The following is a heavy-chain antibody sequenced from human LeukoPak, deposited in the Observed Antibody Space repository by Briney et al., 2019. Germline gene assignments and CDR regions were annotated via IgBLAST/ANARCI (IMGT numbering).Heavy chain of an antibody. J-gene: IGHJ4*02. CDR2: IFHNGNT. CDR3: ARGRGLGELSPWAIDY. V-gene: IGHV4-39*07. CDR1: GGSISSSIYY. D-gene: IGHD3-16*02. Sequence: SETLSLTCTVSGGSISSSIYYWGWIRQPPGKGLEWIGSIFHNGNTYYNSSLKSRLTVSVDTSKNQISLKLSSVTAADTAVYYCARGRGLGELSPWAIDYWGQGTLVTVSS.